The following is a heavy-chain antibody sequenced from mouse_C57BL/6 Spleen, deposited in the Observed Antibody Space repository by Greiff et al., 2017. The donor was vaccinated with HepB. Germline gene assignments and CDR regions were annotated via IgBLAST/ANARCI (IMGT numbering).Heavy chain of an antibody. CDR1: GYAFSSSW. J-gene: IGHJ4*01. CDR2: IYPGDGDT. D-gene: IGHD2-1*01. V-gene: IGHV1-82*01. CDR3: ARGGYGNFYAMDY. Sequence: VQLQQSGPELVKPGASVKISCKASGYAFSSSWMNWVKQRPGKGLEWIGRIYPGDGDTNYNGKFKGKATLTADKSSSTAYMQLSSLTSEDSAVYSCARGGYGNFYAMDYWGQGTSVTVFS.